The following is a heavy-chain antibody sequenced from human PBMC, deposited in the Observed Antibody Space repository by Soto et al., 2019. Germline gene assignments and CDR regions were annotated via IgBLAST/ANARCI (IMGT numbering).Heavy chain of an antibody. CDR1: RGTFSSYT. V-gene: IGHV1-69*02. Sequence: SVKVSCKASRGTFSSYTISWVRQAPGQGLEWMGRIIPILGIANYAQKFQGRVTITADKSTSTAYMELSSLRSEDTAVYYCARVKGAVAGFVYYYGMDVWGQGTTVTVSS. CDR2: IIPILGIA. D-gene: IGHD6-19*01. CDR3: ARVKGAVAGFVYYYGMDV. J-gene: IGHJ6*02.